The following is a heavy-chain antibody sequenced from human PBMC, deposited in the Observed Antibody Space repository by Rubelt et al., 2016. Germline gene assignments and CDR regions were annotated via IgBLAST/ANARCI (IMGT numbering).Heavy chain of an antibody. J-gene: IGHJ3*02. CDR2: ISYDGSNK. D-gene: IGHD1-20*01. CDR3: ARDKRDYNWKQQDAFDI. CDR1: TFSSYA. V-gene: IGHV3-30*04. Sequence: TFSSYAMHWVRQAPGKGLEWVAVISYDGSNKYYADSVKGRFTISRDNSKNTLYLQMNSLRAEDTAVYYCARDKRDYNWKQQDAFDIWGQGTMVTVSS.